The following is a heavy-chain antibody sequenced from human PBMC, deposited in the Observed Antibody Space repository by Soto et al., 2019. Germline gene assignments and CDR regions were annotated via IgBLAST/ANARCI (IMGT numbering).Heavy chain of an antibody. V-gene: IGHV1-69*08. J-gene: IGHJ6*02. CDR1: GGTFSSYT. CDR3: AREMTTLERYYYYYGMDV. CDR2: IIPILGIA. D-gene: IGHD4-17*01. Sequence: QVQLVQSGAEVKKPGSSVKVSCKASGGTFSSYTISWVRQAPGQGLEWMGRIIPILGIANYAQKFQGRVTITADKSTSTAYMELSSLRSEDTAVYYCAREMTTLERYYYYYGMDVWGQGTTVTVSS.